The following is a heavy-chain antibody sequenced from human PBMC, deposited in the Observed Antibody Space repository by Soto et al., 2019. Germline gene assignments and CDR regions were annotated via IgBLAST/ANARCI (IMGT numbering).Heavy chain of an antibody. CDR2: IYPGDSDT. J-gene: IGHJ4*02. CDR3: ARLSYYYDTSGYSPLVY. D-gene: IGHD3-22*01. V-gene: IGHV5-51*01. CDR1: GYSFTNYW. Sequence: GESLKISCKGSGYSFTNYWIAWVRQMPGKGLEWMGIIYPGDSDTRYSPSFQGQVTISADKSISAAYLQWSSLKASDTAMYYCARLSYYYDTSGYSPLVYWGQGTLVTVSS.